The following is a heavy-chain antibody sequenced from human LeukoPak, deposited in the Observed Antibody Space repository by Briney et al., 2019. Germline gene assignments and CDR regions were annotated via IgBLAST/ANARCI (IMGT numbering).Heavy chain of an antibody. J-gene: IGHJ5*02. CDR3: AREASEGFDP. V-gene: IGHV1-2*02. CDR1: GYTFTDYY. Sequence: ASVKVSCKASGYTFTDYYLHWVRQAPGEGPEWMGWINPNTDVTNYAPKFQGRVTMTRDTSISTAYMELSRLTSDDTAVYYCAREASEGFDPWGQGTLVTVSS. CDR2: INPNTDVT.